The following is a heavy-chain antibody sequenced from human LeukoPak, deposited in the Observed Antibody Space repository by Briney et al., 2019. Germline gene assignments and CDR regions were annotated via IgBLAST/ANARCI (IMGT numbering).Heavy chain of an antibody. CDR2: IKTKGDGGTT. Sequence: GGSLRLSCAVSEFAFSNAWMTWFRQAPGKGLEWVGRIKTKGDGGTTDYAAHVEGRFTIARDDSKATLYLHMNSLKTEDTAVYYCSTYLTIRGRGSLVPVSS. CDR1: EFAFSNAW. CDR3: STYLTI. J-gene: IGHJ4*02. V-gene: IGHV3-15*01.